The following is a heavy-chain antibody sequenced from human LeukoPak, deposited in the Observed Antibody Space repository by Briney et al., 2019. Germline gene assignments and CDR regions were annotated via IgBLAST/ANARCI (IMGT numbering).Heavy chain of an antibody. V-gene: IGHV1-2*02. J-gene: IGHJ6*03. CDR1: GYTFTGYY. CDR2: INPNSGGT. D-gene: IGHD4-23*01. CDR3: ARDRGKTSPYYYVYV. Sequence: ASVKVSCKASGYTFTGYYMHWVRQAPGQGLEWMGWINPNSGGTNYAQKFQGRVTMTRDTSISTAYMELSRLRSDDTAVYYCARDRGKTSPYYYVYVWGKGTTVTVSS.